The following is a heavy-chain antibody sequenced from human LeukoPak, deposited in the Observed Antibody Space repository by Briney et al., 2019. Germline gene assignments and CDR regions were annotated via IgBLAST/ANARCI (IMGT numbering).Heavy chain of an antibody. CDR3: TTVTRGLGYAFDI. D-gene: IGHD6-19*01. Sequence: GRSLRLSCAASGFTFRSYGMHWVRQAPGKGLEWVGRIKSKTDGGTPDYAAPVKGRFTISRDDSKNTLYLQMNSLKTEDTAVYYCTTVTRGLGYAFDIWGQGTMVTVSS. J-gene: IGHJ3*02. CDR1: GFTFRSYG. CDR2: IKSKTDGGTP. V-gene: IGHV3-15*01.